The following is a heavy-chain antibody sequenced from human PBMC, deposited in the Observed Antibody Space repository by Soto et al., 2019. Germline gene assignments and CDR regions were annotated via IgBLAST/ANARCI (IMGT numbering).Heavy chain of an antibody. D-gene: IGHD3-3*01. CDR2: IVPLIGTA. V-gene: IGHV1-69*01. J-gene: IGHJ6*02. CDR3: ARDVRVSGYYRSRPRLGMDV. Sequence: QVQLVQSGAGVKKPGSSVKVSCKGSGGTFNSYTINWVRQAPGQGLEWMGGIVPLIGTANYTQKFQGRGTISADEFTSTVYMELTSLRSEDTAVYYCARDVRVSGYYRSRPRLGMDVWGQGTTVIVSS. CDR1: GGTFNSYT.